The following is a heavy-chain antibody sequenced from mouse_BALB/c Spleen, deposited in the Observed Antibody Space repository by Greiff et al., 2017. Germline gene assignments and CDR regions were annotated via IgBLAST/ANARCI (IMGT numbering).Heavy chain of an antibody. CDR2: INPYNGDT. V-gene: IGHV1-20*02. Sequence: EVQLQQSGPELVKPGASVKISCKASGYSFTGYFMNWVMQSHGKSLEWIGRINPYNGDTFYNQKFKGKATLTVDKSSSTAHMELRSLASEDSTVYYCARDYYSSSPVYAMDYWGQGTSVTVSS. CDR1: GYSFTGYF. CDR3: ARDYYSSSPVYAMDY. J-gene: IGHJ4*01. D-gene: IGHD1-1*01.